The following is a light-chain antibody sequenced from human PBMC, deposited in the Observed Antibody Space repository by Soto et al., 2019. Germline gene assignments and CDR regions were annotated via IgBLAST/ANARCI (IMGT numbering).Light chain of an antibody. CDR2: GAS. V-gene: IGKV1D-12*01. CDR1: QDIAGS. J-gene: IGKJ5*01. Sequence: QVTQVPSAVSAPGGERDTITCRASQDIAGSLAWYQHKPGRPPALLIHGASRLQRGVPARFSGSGSGTDFPLRINSLQPEDFATYYCHQAYSFPITFGQGTRLEIK. CDR3: HQAYSFPIT.